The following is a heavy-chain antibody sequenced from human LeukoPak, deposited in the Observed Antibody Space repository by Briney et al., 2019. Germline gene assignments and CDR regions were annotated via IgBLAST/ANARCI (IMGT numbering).Heavy chain of an antibody. V-gene: IGHV3-30*18. CDR1: GFTFSSYG. CDR3: AKDRLTGPSRPYGMDV. Sequence: GGSLRRSCAASGFTFSSYGMHWVRQAPGKGLEWVAVISYDGSNKYYADSVKGRFTISRDNSKNTLYLQMNSLRAEDTAVYYCAKDRLTGPSRPYGMDVRGQGTTVTVSS. CDR2: ISYDGSNK. J-gene: IGHJ6*02. D-gene: IGHD3-16*01.